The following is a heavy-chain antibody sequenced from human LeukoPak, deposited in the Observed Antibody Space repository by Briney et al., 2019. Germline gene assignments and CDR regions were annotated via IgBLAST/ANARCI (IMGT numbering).Heavy chain of an antibody. V-gene: IGHV4-4*07. J-gene: IGHJ5*02. CDR1: GDSIDKYY. CDR2: LYTSGTP. CDR3: ARDFSACSGSRRSNWFDP. D-gene: IGHD2-15*01. Sequence: PSETLSLTCIVSGDSIDKYYWSWIRQSAGKGLEWIGRLYTSGTPNYNPSLGGRIAMSADTSKNQLSLRLNSVPPADTAAYFCARDFSACSGSRRSNWFDPWGQGILSPSPQ.